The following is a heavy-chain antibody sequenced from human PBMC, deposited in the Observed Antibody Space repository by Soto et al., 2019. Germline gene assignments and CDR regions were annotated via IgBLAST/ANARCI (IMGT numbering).Heavy chain of an antibody. CDR2: IYWDDDK. V-gene: IGHV2-5*02. D-gene: IGHD3-3*01. CDR3: AHSRYYNFWSGYRGSLLDNWFDP. CDR1: GFSLSTSGVG. Sequence: QITLKESGPTLVKPTQTLTLTCTFSGFSLSTSGVGVGWIRQPPGKALEWLALIYWDDDKRYSPSLKSRLTITKDTSKNQVVLTMTNMDPVDTATYYCAHSRYYNFWSGYRGSLLDNWFDPWGQGTLVTVSS. J-gene: IGHJ5*02.